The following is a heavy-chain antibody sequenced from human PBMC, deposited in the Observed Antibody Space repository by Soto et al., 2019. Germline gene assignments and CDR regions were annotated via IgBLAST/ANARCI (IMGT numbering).Heavy chain of an antibody. J-gene: IGHJ4*02. Sequence: QVQLQESGPGLVKPSQTLSLTCTVSGGSISSGGYYWSWIRQHPGKGLEWIGYIFYSGSTYYNPSLKSRLTLSGDTSKNQFSLKLSSVTAADTAVYYCARAPGDYLDYWGQGTLVTVSS. V-gene: IGHV4-31*03. CDR2: IFYSGST. CDR3: ARAPGDYLDY. CDR1: GGSISSGGYY.